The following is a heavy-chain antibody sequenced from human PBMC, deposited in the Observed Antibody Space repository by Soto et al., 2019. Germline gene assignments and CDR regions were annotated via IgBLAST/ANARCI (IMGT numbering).Heavy chain of an antibody. CDR3: ARDWYYSDSTGYYHDVFDI. Sequence: SETLSLTCAVSGTSFGTYYWSWIRQPPGKGLEWIGYIYYSGSTYYNPSLKSRITISVDTSKNQFSLKLSSVTAADTAVYYCARDWYYSDSTGYYHDVFDIWGQGTMVTVSS. V-gene: IGHV4-30-4*01. J-gene: IGHJ3*02. D-gene: IGHD3-22*01. CDR2: IYYSGST. CDR1: GTSFGTYY.